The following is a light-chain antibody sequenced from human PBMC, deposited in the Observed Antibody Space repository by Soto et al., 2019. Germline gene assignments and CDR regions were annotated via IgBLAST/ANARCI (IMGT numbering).Light chain of an antibody. CDR2: EVS. Sequence: QSVLTQPPSASGSPGQSGTISCTGTSSDVGGYNYVSWYQHLPGRAPRLMIYEVSKRPSGVPDRFSGSKSGNTASLTVSGLQAEDEADYYCSSYAGSNNWVFGGGTKLTVL. J-gene: IGLJ3*02. CDR1: SSDVGGYNY. CDR3: SSYAGSNNWV. V-gene: IGLV2-8*01.